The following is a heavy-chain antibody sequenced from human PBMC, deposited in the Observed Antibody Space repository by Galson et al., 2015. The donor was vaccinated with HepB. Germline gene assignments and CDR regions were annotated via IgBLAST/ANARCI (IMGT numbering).Heavy chain of an antibody. CDR3: ARQTSTHGCGVDSDY. CDR1: GYSFNSYW. V-gene: IGHV5-10-1*01. J-gene: IGHJ4*02. Sequence: QSGAEVKKPGESLRISCKGSGYSFNSYWIIWVRQMPGKDLEWMGRIDPSDSYTNYRPSFQGYVTLSVDKSINTAYLQWSSLKASDTAIYYCARQTSTHGCGVDSDYCGQGTLVTVSS. D-gene: IGHD3-10*01. CDR2: IDPSDSYT.